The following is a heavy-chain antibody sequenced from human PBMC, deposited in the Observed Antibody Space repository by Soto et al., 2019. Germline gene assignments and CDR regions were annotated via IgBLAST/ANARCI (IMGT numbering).Heavy chain of an antibody. CDR3: ASTRNYSSSREFDY. CDR2: MNPNSGNT. J-gene: IGHJ4*02. CDR1: GYTFTIYD. V-gene: IGHV1-8*01. Sequence: ASVKVSCKACGYTFTIYDINWVRQATGQGLEWMGWMNPNSGNTGYAQKFQGRVTMTRNTSISTPYMELSSLRSEDTAVYYCASTRNYSSSREFDYWGQGTLVTVSS. D-gene: IGHD6-13*01.